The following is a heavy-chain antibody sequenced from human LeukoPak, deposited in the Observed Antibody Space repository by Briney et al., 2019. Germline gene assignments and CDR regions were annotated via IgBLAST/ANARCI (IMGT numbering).Heavy chain of an antibody. Sequence: ASVKVSCKASGYTFTSYGISWVRQAPGQGLEWMGWISAYNGNTNYAQKLQGRVTMTPDTSTSTAYMEPRSLRSDDTAVYYCAREGGYCSSTSCPLGYWGQGTLVTVSS. V-gene: IGHV1-18*01. CDR3: AREGGYCSSTSCPLGY. CDR1: GYTFTSYG. J-gene: IGHJ4*02. D-gene: IGHD2-2*01. CDR2: ISAYNGNT.